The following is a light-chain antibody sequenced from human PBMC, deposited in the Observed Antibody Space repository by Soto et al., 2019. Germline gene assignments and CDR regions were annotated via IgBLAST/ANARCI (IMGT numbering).Light chain of an antibody. CDR1: QSISSW. CDR3: QQYNSYSGT. J-gene: IGKJ1*01. V-gene: IGKV1-5*03. CDR2: KAS. Sequence: DIQMTQSPSTLSASVEDRVTITCRASQSISSWLAWYQQKPGKAPKLXIYKASSLDSGVPSRFSGSGAGTEFTRTISSLQPDDFETYDCQQYNSYSGTFGQGTKVDI.